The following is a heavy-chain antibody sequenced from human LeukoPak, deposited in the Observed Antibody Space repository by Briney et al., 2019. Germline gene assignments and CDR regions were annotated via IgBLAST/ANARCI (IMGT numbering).Heavy chain of an antibody. D-gene: IGHD1-26*01. Sequence: SETLSLTCTVSGGSISSYYWSWIRQPAGKGLEWIGRIYTSGSTNYNPSLKSRVTMSVDTSKNQFSLKLSSVTAADTAVYYCARDASVGASSEDYFDYWGQGTLVTVSS. CDR3: ARDASVGASSEDYFDY. J-gene: IGHJ4*02. V-gene: IGHV4-4*07. CDR1: GGSISSYY. CDR2: IYTSGST.